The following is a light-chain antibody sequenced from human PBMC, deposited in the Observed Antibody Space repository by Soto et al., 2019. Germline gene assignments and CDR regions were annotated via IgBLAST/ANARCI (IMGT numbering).Light chain of an antibody. V-gene: IGKV3-11*01. Sequence: EIVLTQSPATLSLSPGERATLSCRASQSVSSYLAWYQQKPGQAPRLLIYDASNRATGIPARFSGSGSGTEFTLTISSLEPQDFAVYYCQQRSNWTLTFGGGTKVE. J-gene: IGKJ4*01. CDR1: QSVSSY. CDR3: QQRSNWTLT. CDR2: DAS.